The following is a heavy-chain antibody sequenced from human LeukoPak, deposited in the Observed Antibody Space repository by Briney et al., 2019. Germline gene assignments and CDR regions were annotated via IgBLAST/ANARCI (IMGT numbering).Heavy chain of an antibody. J-gene: IGHJ4*02. V-gene: IGHV3-15*01. CDR3: TTQPLPRSTFGGVIAIDY. CDR1: GFTFRNAR. D-gene: IGHD3-16*02. CDR2: IKSKTDGCTT. Sequence: KAGGSLRLSCAASGFTFRNARMSSVRQAPGKGLEWVGRIKSKTDGCTTDYAAHVKGRFTISRDDSKNTLYLQMNSLKTDDTAVYYCTTQPLPRSTFGGVIAIDYCGQGNLVTVSS.